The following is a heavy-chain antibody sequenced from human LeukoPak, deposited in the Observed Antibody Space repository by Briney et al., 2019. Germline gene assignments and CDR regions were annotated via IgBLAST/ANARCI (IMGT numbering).Heavy chain of an antibody. D-gene: IGHD3-22*01. CDR3: ARNSRDSSGYRYYYYYYMDV. CDR1: GGSFSGYY. CDR2: INHSGST. J-gene: IGHJ6*03. Sequence: NPSETLSLTCAVYGGSFSGYYWSWIRQPPGKGLEWIGEINHSGSTNYNPSLKSRVTISVDTSKNQFSLKLSPVTAADTAVYYCARNSRDSSGYRYYYYYYMDVWGKGTTVTVSS. V-gene: IGHV4-34*01.